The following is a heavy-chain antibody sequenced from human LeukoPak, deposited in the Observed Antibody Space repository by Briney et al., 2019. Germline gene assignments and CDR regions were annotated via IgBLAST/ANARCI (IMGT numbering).Heavy chain of an antibody. V-gene: IGHV3-11*01. D-gene: IGHD3-16*01. CDR3: SRDGANYYMDV. CDR1: GFTFSDYY. Sequence: GGTLRLSCAASGFTFSDYYMTWIRQALGKGLQWVSYISSSCSTIYYADAVKGRFPIYRDNAKNSLYLQMNSLRAEDTAVYYCSRDGANYYMDVWGKGTTVTVSS. CDR2: ISSSCSTI. J-gene: IGHJ6*03.